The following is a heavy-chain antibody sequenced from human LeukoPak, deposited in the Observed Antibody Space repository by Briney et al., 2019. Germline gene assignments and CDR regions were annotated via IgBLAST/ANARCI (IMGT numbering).Heavy chain of an antibody. Sequence: GGSLRLSCAASGITFDDYAMHWVRQAPGKGLEWVSFINGEGSNTNYADSVRGRFTISRDNSKNSLYLQMNSLRTEDTALYYCAKITSGWYETDYWGQGTLVTVSS. D-gene: IGHD6-19*01. CDR1: GITFDDYA. J-gene: IGHJ4*02. V-gene: IGHV3-43*02. CDR2: INGEGSNT. CDR3: AKITSGWYETDY.